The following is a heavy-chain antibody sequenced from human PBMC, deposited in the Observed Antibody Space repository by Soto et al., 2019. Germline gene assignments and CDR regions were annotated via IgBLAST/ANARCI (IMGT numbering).Heavy chain of an antibody. CDR1: GFTFSGYE. V-gene: IGHV3-48*03. J-gene: IGHJ6*02. CDR2: ISGSGSTI. Sequence: PGGSLRLSCAASGFTFSGYEMHWVRQAPGKGLEWISYISGSGSTIYYADSVKGRFNISRDNAKNSLYLQMDSLRAEDTAVYYCARLVTVFGVIYPTPMEVWIQGATVTVS. D-gene: IGHD3-3*01. CDR3: ARLVTVFGVIYPTPMEV.